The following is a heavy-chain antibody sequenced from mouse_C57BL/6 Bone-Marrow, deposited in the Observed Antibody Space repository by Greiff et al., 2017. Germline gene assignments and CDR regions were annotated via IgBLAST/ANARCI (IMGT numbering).Heavy chain of an antibody. J-gene: IGHJ3*01. CDR1: GYTFTSYW. CDR2: IDPSDSYT. V-gene: IGHV1-59*01. CDR3: AREGCPWFAY. Sequence: QVQLQQPGAELVRPGTSVKLSCKASGYTFTSYWMHWVKQRPGQGLEWIGVIDPSDSYTNYNQKFKGKATLTVDTSSSTAYMQLSSLTSEDSAVYYCAREGCPWFAYWGQGTLVTVSA.